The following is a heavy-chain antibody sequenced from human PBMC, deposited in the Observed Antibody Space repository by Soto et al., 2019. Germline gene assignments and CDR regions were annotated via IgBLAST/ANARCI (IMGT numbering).Heavy chain of an antibody. Sequence: SETLSLTCAVYGGSFSGYYWSWIRQPPGKGLEWIGEINHSGSTNYNPSLKSRVTISVDTSKNQFSLKLSSVTAADTAVYYCARSGYERRGDYWGQGTLVTVSS. CDR3: ARSGYERRGDY. CDR2: INHSGST. V-gene: IGHV4-34*01. CDR1: GGSFSGYY. J-gene: IGHJ4*02. D-gene: IGHD5-12*01.